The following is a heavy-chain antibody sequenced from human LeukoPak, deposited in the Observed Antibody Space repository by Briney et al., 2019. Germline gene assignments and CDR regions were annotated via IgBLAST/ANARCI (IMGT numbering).Heavy chain of an antibody. CDR2: ISAYNGNT. Sequence: ASVKVSCKASGYTFTSYGISWVRQAPGQGLEWMGWISAYNGNTNYAQKLQGRVTMTTDTSTSTAYMELSSLRSEDTAVYYCARVPYGDSWRWFDPWGQGTLVTVSS. V-gene: IGHV1-18*01. CDR3: ARVPYGDSWRWFDP. J-gene: IGHJ5*02. CDR1: GYTFTSYG. D-gene: IGHD4-17*01.